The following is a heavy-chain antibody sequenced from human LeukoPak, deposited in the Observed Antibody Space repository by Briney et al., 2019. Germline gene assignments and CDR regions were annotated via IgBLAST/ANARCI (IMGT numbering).Heavy chain of an antibody. CDR1: RYTFTTYW. V-gene: IGHV5-51*01. D-gene: IGHD4-23*01. Sequence: GESLKISCKDSRYTFTTYWITWARQMPGKGLEWMGIIYPGDSNTRYSPSFQGQVTISADKSFSTAYLQWSSLKASDTAMYYCARATPAYGGNPRWFDPWGQGTLVTVSS. J-gene: IGHJ5*02. CDR3: ARATPAYGGNPRWFDP. CDR2: IYPGDSNT.